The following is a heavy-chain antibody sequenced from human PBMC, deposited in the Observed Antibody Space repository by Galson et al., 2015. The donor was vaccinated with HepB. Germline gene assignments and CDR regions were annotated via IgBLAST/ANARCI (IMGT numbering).Heavy chain of an antibody. CDR1: GGSISSYY. Sequence: ETLSLTCTVSGGSISSYYWSWIRQPAGKGLEWIGRIYTSGSTNYNPSLKSRVTISVDTSKNQFSLKLSSVTAADTAVYYCARGYCSGGSCYYYYYMDVWGKGTTVTVSS. CDR2: IYTSGST. V-gene: IGHV4-4*07. D-gene: IGHD2-15*01. CDR3: ARGYCSGGSCYYYYYMDV. J-gene: IGHJ6*03.